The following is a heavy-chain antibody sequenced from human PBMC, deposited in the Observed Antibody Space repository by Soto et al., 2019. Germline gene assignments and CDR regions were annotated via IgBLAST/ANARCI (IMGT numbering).Heavy chain of an antibody. CDR1: GFTFSSYS. CDR2: ISSSSSTI. V-gene: IGHV3-48*01. D-gene: IGHD1-26*01. CDR3: ARDLGSYFVVDAFDI. Sequence: PGGSLRLSCAASGFTFSSYSMNWVRQAPGKGLEWVSYISSSSSTIYYADSVKGRFTISRDNAKNSLYLQMNSLRAEDTAVYYCARDLGSYFVVDAFDIWGQGTMVTVSS. J-gene: IGHJ3*02.